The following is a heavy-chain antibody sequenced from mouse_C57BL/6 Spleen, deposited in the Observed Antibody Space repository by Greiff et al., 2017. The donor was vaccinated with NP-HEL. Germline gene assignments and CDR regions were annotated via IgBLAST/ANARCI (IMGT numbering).Heavy chain of an antibody. V-gene: IGHV3-6*01. CDR1: GYSITSGYY. J-gene: IGHJ1*03. CDR3: ARADGSSLSYWYFDV. CDR2: ISYDGSN. Sequence: DVQLQESGPGLVKPSQSLSLTCSVTGYSITSGYYWNWIRQFPGNKLEWMGYISYDGSNNYNPSLKNRISITRDTSKNQFFLKLNSVTTEDTATYYCARADGSSLSYWYFDVWGTGTTVTVSS. D-gene: IGHD1-1*01.